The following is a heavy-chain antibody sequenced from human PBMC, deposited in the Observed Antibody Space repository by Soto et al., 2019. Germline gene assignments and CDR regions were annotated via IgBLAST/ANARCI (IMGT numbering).Heavy chain of an antibody. Sequence: HPGGSLRLSCAASGFTFSGSAMHWVRQASGKGLEWVGRIRSKANSYATAYAASVKGRFTISRDDSKNTAYLQMNSLKTEDTAVYYCTSTSSGWYHYYYGMDVWGQGTTVTVSS. CDR2: IRSKANSYAT. CDR3: TSTSSGWYHYYYGMDV. V-gene: IGHV3-73*01. J-gene: IGHJ6*02. D-gene: IGHD6-19*01. CDR1: GFTFSGSA.